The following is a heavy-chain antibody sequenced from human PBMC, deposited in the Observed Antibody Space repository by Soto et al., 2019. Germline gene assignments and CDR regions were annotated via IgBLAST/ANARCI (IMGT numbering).Heavy chain of an antibody. CDR3: ARDGSYYDSSGYFLDY. CDR2: ITSSSSYL. V-gene: IGHV3-21*01. J-gene: IGHJ4*02. Sequence: GGSLRLSCAASAFTFSSYSMNWVRQAPGKGLEWVSSITSSSSYLYYADSVKGRFTISRDNAKNSLYLQMNSLRAEDTAMYYCARDGSYYDSSGYFLDYWGQGTLVTVS. CDR1: AFTFSSYS. D-gene: IGHD3-22*01.